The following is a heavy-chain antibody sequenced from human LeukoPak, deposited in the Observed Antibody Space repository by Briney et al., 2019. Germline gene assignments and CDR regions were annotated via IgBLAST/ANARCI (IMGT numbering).Heavy chain of an antibody. J-gene: IGHJ5*02. V-gene: IGHV4-4*07. CDR3: ARDSSHDFWSGHNWFDP. Sequence: PSETLSLTCTVSGGSISSYYWSWIRQPAGKGLEWIGRIYTSGSTNYNPSLKSRVTMSVDTSKNQFSLKLSSVTAADTAVYYCARDSSHDFWSGHNWFDPWGQGTLVTVSS. D-gene: IGHD3-3*01. CDR1: GGSISSYY. CDR2: IYTSGST.